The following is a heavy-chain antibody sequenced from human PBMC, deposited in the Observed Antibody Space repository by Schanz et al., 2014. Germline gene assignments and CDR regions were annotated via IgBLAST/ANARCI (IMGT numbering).Heavy chain of an antibody. D-gene: IGHD1-1*01. CDR1: GFAFSSYW. CDR3: ARDRRNADLDY. CDR2: IKSDGSST. V-gene: IGHV3-74*01. J-gene: IGHJ4*02. Sequence: EVQLMESGGGLVKPGGSLRLSCVASGFAFSSYWMHWVRQVPGKGLVWVSRIKSDGSSTSYADSVKGRFTISRDNAKNSLYLEMNSLRAEDTALYYCARDRRNADLDYWGQGTLVTVSS.